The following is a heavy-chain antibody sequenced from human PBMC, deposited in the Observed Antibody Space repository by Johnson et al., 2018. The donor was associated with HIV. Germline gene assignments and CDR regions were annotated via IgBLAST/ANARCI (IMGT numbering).Heavy chain of an antibody. D-gene: IGHD1-7*01. CDR3: AKETKSKAFDI. Sequence: VESGGGVVQPGGSLRLSCAASGFTFSDYYMSWIRQAPGKGLEWVSLISWDGGSTYYADSVKGRFTISRDNSKNSLYLQMNSLRTEDTALYYCAKETKSKAFDIWGQGTMVTVSS. CDR2: ISWDGGST. CDR1: GFTFSDYY. V-gene: IGHV3-43*02. J-gene: IGHJ3*02.